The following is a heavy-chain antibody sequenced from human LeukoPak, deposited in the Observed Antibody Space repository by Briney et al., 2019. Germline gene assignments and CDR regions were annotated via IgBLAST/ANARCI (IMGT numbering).Heavy chain of an antibody. Sequence: SETLSLTCTVSSGPISSSGYYCSWIRQHPGKGLEWIGCIYYSGSTYYNPSLKSRVTISVDTSKNQFSLSLSSVTAADTAVYYCARNADMYYYVDNWGQGTLVTVSS. J-gene: IGHJ4*02. CDR1: SGPISSSGYY. CDR2: IYYSGST. CDR3: ARNADMYYYVDN. D-gene: IGHD3-10*01. V-gene: IGHV4-31*03.